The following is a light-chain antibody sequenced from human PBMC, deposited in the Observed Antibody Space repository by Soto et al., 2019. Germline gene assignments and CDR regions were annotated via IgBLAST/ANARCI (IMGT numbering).Light chain of an antibody. CDR2: WAS. CDR3: QQYESTPPT. CDR1: QSVLYSSNNKNY. Sequence: DIVMTQSPDSLAVSLGERATINCKSSQSVLYSSNNKNYLAWYQQRPGQPPKLLIYWASTRESGVXXXXXXXXXXXXXXXTITSLQAEDVAVYYCQQYESTPPTFGQGTKLEIK. J-gene: IGKJ2*01. V-gene: IGKV4-1*01.